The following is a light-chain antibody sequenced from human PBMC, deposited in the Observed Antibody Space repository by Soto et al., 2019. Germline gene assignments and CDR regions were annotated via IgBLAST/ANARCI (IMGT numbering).Light chain of an antibody. CDR3: CSYASSNTLI. V-gene: IGLV2-23*01. J-gene: IGLJ2*01. CDR1: SSDVGSYNL. Sequence: QSVLTQPASVSGSPGQSITISCTGTSSDVGSYNLVSWYQQHPGKAPKLMIYEGSERPSGVSNRFSGSKSGNTASLTISGLQAEYEADYYCCSYASSNTLIFGGGTKLTVL. CDR2: EGS.